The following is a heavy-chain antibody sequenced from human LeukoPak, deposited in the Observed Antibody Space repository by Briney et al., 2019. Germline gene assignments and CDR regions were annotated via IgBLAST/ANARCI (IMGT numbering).Heavy chain of an antibody. CDR3: SKDAYERDDYGDHLRDFMDV. V-gene: IGHV3-30*18. D-gene: IGHD4-17*01. Sequence: GRSLRLSCAASGFTFSRYGIHWVRQAPGKGLEWVAAISHDGSFKYFADSAKGRFTISRDNSKNTLYLHMDSLRAEDTAVYYCSKDAYERDDYGDHLRDFMDVWGQGTTVTVSS. CDR2: ISHDGSFK. CDR1: GFTFSRYG. J-gene: IGHJ6*02.